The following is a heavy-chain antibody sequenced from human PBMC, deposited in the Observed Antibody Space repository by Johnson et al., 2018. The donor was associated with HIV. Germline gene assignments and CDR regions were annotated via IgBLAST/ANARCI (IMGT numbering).Heavy chain of an antibody. Sequence: QVQLVESGGGVVQPGGSLRLSCAASGFTFSRYWMSWVRQAPGKGLEWVALISYDGSNKYTADSVKGRFTISRDNSKNTLYLQMNSLRAEDTAVYYCASDDSSSVGAFDIWGQGTMVTVSS. J-gene: IGHJ3*02. CDR3: ASDDSSSVGAFDI. D-gene: IGHD6-13*01. V-gene: IGHV3-30*03. CDR2: ISYDGSNK. CDR1: GFTFSRYW.